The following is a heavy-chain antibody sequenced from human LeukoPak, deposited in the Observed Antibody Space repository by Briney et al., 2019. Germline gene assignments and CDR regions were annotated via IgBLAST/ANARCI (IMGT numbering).Heavy chain of an antibody. CDR2: ISPAGHT. CDR1: GFSLSRYD. CDR3: ASEESRGVYGMDV. Sequence: GGSLRLSCAASGFSLSRYDMHWVRQPTGGGLEWVSTISPAGHTYYPDSVKGRFTISRESAKNSLFLQLNNLRAGDTAVYFCASEESRGVYGMDVWGQGTTVTVSS. V-gene: IGHV3-13*01. J-gene: IGHJ6*02. D-gene: IGHD3-10*01.